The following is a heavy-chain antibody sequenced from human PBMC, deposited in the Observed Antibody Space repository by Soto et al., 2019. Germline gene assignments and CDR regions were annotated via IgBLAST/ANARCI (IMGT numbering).Heavy chain of an antibody. CDR1: GFSLSTSGMC. CDR3: ARMDYYDSSGYSRAAFDI. D-gene: IGHD3-22*01. J-gene: IGHJ3*02. CDR2: IDWDDDK. V-gene: IGHV2-70*01. Sequence: PTLVNPTQTLTLTCTFSGFSLSTSGMCVSWIRQPPGKALEWLALIDWDDDKYYSTSLKTRLTISKDTSKNQVVLTMTNMDPVDTATYYCARMDYYDSSGYSRAAFDIWGQGTMVTVSS.